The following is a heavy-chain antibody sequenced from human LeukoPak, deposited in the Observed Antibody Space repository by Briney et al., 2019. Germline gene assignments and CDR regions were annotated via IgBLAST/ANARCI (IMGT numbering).Heavy chain of an antibody. CDR2: INHSGST. CDR3: ARDRAAADNWFDP. J-gene: IGHJ5*02. D-gene: IGHD6-13*01. Sequence: SETLSLTCAVYGGSFSGYYWSWIRQPPGKGLEWIGEINHSGSTNYNPSFKSRVTISVDTSKNQFSLKLSSVTAADTAVYYCARDRAAADNWFDPWGQGTLVTVSS. CDR1: GGSFSGYY. V-gene: IGHV4-34*01.